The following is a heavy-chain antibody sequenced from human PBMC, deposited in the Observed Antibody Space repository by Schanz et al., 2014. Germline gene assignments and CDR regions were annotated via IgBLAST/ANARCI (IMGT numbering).Heavy chain of an antibody. V-gene: IGHV3-30*02. Sequence: QVQLVESGGGVVQPGGSLRLSCAASGFTFSSFGMHWVRQAPGKGLEWVAFIQNDGSNYYHADSVKGRFTISRDNSKNTVFLQMNSLRGEDTAVYYCASADYTNYFDYWGQGTLVTVSS. CDR3: ASADYTNYFDY. CDR1: GFTFSSFG. J-gene: IGHJ4*02. CDR2: IQNDGSNY. D-gene: IGHD4-4*01.